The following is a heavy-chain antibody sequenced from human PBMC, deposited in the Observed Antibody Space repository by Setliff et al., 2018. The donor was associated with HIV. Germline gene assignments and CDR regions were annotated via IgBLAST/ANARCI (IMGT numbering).Heavy chain of an antibody. V-gene: IGHV3-7*01. CDR2: IKQDGSEK. Sequence: LRLSCAASGFTFSSYWMSWVRQAPGKGLEWVANIKQDGSEKYYVDSVKGRFTISRDNAKNSLYLQMNSLRAEDTAVYYCARDHNYCSSTSCPAFDAFDIWGQGTMVTVSS. CDR3: ARDHNYCSSTSCPAFDAFDI. D-gene: IGHD2-2*01. CDR1: GFTFSSYW. J-gene: IGHJ3*02.